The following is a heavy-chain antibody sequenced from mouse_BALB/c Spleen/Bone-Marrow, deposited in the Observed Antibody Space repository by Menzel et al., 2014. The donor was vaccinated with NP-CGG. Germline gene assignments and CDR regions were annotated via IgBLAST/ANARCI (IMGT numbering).Heavy chain of an antibody. V-gene: IGHV1S33*01. D-gene: IGHD2-3*01. Sequence: QQSGPVVENPGALVKISFKASGYTFSCNDINWVKQRPGQGLEWIGWIYPGDGSTKYNEKFKGKATLTADKSSSTAYMQLSSLTSENSAVYFCARSRGVMDYWGQGTSVTVSS. CDR1: GYTFSCND. J-gene: IGHJ4*01. CDR2: IYPGDGST. CDR3: ARSRGVMDY.